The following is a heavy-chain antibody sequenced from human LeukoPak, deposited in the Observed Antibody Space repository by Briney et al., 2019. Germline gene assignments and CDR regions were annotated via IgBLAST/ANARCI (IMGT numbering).Heavy chain of an antibody. CDR3: ARGRGRKVIITTSRRSFWFDS. CDR1: GYSISSGFY. Sequence: SETLSLTCTVSGYSISSGFYWGWIRQPPGKGLEWIGSIYHSGSTNYKPSLKSRVTISLDTSKNQFSLKLSSVTAADTAVYFCARGRGRKVIITTSRRSFWFDSWGQGTLVTVSS. V-gene: IGHV4-38-2*02. J-gene: IGHJ5*01. CDR2: IYHSGST. D-gene: IGHD3-22*01.